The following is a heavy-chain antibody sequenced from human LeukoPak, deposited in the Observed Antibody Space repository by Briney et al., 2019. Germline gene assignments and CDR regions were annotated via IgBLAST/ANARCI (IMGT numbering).Heavy chain of an antibody. Sequence: EGSLRLSCAASGFTFNKYAMSWVRQAPGKGLEWVSAISGSDAGTYYADSVKGRFTLSTDNSKNTLYLQMNSLRAEDAAVYYCAKATTTSYYYYYYMDVWGKGTTVTVSS. CDR2: ISGSDAGT. CDR3: AKATTTSYYYYYYMDV. V-gene: IGHV3-23*01. J-gene: IGHJ6*03. D-gene: IGHD1-26*01. CDR1: GFTFNKYA.